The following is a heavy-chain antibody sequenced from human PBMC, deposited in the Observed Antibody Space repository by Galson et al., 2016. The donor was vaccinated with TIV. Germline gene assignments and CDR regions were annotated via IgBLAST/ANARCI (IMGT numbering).Heavy chain of an antibody. CDR2: IYSSGGT. V-gene: IGHV4-4*07. CDR1: DGSITGYY. D-gene: IGHD6-19*01. CDR3: VRDSGIAMPGTAGDV. J-gene: IGHJ6*02. Sequence: LSLTCTISDGSITGYYWSWVRQSAGKGLAWIGRIYSSGGTNHNPSLQSRVTMSVDTSKNHLTLKMTSVTAADTAVYYCVRDSGIAMPGTAGDVWGQGTTVIVTS.